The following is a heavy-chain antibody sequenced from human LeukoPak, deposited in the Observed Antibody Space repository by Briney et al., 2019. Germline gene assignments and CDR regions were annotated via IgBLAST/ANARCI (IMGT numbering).Heavy chain of an antibody. CDR1: GFTFDDYA. D-gene: IGHD1-1*01. J-gene: IGHJ4*02. CDR3: AKEAGTLPLRDY. V-gene: IGHV3-9*01. Sequence: GGSLRLSCAASGFTFDDYAMHWVRQAPGKGLEWVSGISWNSGSIGYADSVKGRFTISRDNAKNSLYLQMNSLRAEDTALYYCAKEAGTLPLRDYWGQGTLVTVSS. CDR2: ISWNSGSI.